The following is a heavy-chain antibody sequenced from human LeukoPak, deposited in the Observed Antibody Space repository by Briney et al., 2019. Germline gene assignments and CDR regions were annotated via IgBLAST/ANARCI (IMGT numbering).Heavy chain of an antibody. V-gene: IGHV3-23*01. J-gene: IGHJ5*02. CDR2: IRAGGGST. Sequence: GGSLRLSRAASGFTFSNYAMTWVRQAPGKGLEWVSGIRAGGGSTNFADSVRGRFTLSTDNSKNTLYLQMNSLRAEDAAIYYCAKDGGSGMGFDPWGQGTLVTVSS. CDR1: GFTFSNYA. CDR3: AKDGGSGMGFDP. D-gene: IGHD3-10*01.